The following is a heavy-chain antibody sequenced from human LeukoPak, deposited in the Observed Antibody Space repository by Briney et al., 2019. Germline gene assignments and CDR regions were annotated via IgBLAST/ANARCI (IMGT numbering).Heavy chain of an antibody. D-gene: IGHD5-24*01. CDR1: GDSISSGSYY. CDR3: AREMATISRYYYYYYMDV. V-gene: IGHV4-61*01. CDR2: IYYSGST. Sequence: PSETLSLTCTVSGDSISSGSYYWSWIRQPPGKGLEWIGYIYYSGSTNYNPSLKSRVTISVDTSKNQFSLKLSSVTAADTAVYYCAREMATISRYYYYYYMDVWGKGTTVTISS. J-gene: IGHJ6*03.